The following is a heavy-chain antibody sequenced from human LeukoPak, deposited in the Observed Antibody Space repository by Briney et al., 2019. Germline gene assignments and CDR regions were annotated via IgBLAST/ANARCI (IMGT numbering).Heavy chain of an antibody. CDR2: IYYSGST. CDR1: GGFISSYY. Sequence: SETLSLTCTVSGGFISSYYWSWIRQPPGKGLEWIGYIYYSGSTNYNPSLKSRVTISVDTSKNQFSLKLSSVTAADTAVYYCALGSGSYSAFDIWGQGTMVTVSS. J-gene: IGHJ3*02. CDR3: ALGSGSYSAFDI. D-gene: IGHD3-10*02. V-gene: IGHV4-59*08.